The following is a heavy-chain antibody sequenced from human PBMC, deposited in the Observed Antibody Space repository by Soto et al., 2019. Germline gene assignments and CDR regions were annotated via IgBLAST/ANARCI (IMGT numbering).Heavy chain of an antibody. CDR2: IYPGDSDT. Sequence: PGESLKISCKGFGYSFTNYWIGWVRQMPGKGLEWMGIIYPGDSDTRYSPSFQGRVTLSADKSISTAYVQWSSLEASDTAMYYCARRAPGADSGGYDTWGQGTLVTVSS. J-gene: IGHJ5*02. V-gene: IGHV5-51*01. D-gene: IGHD3-22*01. CDR1: GYSFTNYW. CDR3: ARRAPGADSGGYDT.